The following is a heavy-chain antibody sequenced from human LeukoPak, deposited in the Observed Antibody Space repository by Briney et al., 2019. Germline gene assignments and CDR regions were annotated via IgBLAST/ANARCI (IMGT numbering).Heavy chain of an antibody. CDR1: GFTFSSYW. Sequence: PGGSLRLSCAASGFTFSSYWMSWVRQAPGKGLEWVANIKQDGSEKYYVDSVKGRFTISRDNAKDSLYLQMNSLRAEDTAVYDCARESYRLFPKYSRAQGFDPWGQGTLVTVSS. V-gene: IGHV3-7*01. J-gene: IGHJ5*02. CDR2: IKQDGSEK. CDR3: ARESYRLFPKYSRAQGFDP. D-gene: IGHD6-6*01.